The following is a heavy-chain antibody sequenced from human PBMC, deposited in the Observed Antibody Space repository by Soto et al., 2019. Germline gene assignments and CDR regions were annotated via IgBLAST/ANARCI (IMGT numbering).Heavy chain of an antibody. J-gene: IGHJ5*02. V-gene: IGHV1-2*02. CDR1: GYPFTAHY. CDR3: AIIEGSASSPVS. D-gene: IGHD3-10*01. CDR2: VRPNNGVT. Sequence: QVHLVQSGPVVKIPGASVKVSCKTSGYPFTAHYVHWVRQAPGRGPEWLGYVRPNNGVTIYAQKFRGRVTWTRETSISTAYMELNRLTSDDTAIYYCAIIEGSASSPVSWGQGTLITVSS.